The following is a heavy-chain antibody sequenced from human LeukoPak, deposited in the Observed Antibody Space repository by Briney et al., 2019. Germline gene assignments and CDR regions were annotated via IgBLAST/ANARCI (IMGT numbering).Heavy chain of an antibody. D-gene: IGHD1-1*01. Sequence: PGGSLRLSCAASGFTFSSYAMSWVRQAPGKGLEWVAVISYDGSNKYYADSVKGRFTISRDNSKNTLYLQMNSLRAEDTAVYYCAKGWNEIDYWGQGTLVTVSS. CDR1: GFTFSSYA. J-gene: IGHJ4*02. V-gene: IGHV3-30*18. CDR3: AKGWNEIDY. CDR2: ISYDGSNK.